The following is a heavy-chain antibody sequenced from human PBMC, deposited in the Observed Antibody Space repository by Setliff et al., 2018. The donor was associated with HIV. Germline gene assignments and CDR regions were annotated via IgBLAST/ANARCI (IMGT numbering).Heavy chain of an antibody. CDR1: GGSISSGAYY. CDR3: VRENHGLNTRAFDI. V-gene: IGHV4-31*03. CDR2: IYYSGTT. J-gene: IGHJ3*02. Sequence: SETLSLTCTVSGGSISSGAYYWGWIRQHPGKGLEWIGYIYYSGTTHYNPSLRSRVTISVDTSKKQFSLNLSSVTAADTAVYYCVRENHGLNTRAFDIWGQGTKVTVS.